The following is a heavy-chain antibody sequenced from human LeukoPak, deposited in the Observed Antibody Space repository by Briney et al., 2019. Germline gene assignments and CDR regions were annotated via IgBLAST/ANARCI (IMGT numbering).Heavy chain of an antibody. CDR1: GGPINSYY. CDR3: VRHLSAGRPAFDI. J-gene: IGHJ3*02. V-gene: IGHV4-59*08. CDR2: IYYSGST. D-gene: IGHD2-15*01. Sequence: PSETLSLTCTVSGGPINSYYWSWIRQPPGKGLEWIGYIYYSGSTNYNPSLKSRVTISVDTSNNKFSLKLTSLTAADTAVYYCVRHLSAGRPAFDIWGQGTMVTVSS.